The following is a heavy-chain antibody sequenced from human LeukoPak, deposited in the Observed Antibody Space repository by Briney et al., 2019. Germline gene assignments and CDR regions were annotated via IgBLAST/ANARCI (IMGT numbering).Heavy chain of an antibody. CDR3: ARMVYSSSWYDH. D-gene: IGHD6-13*01. Sequence: GGSLRLSCAASEFTFSSYAMSWVRQAPGKGLEWVSAISGSGGSTYYADSVKGRFTISRDNSKNTLYLQMNSLRAEDTAVYYCARMVYSSSWYDHWGQGTLVTVSS. V-gene: IGHV3-23*01. CDR2: ISGSGGST. CDR1: EFTFSSYA. J-gene: IGHJ5*02.